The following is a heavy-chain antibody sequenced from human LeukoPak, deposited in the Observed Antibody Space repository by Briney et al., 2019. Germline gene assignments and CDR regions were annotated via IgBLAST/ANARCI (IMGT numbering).Heavy chain of an antibody. J-gene: IGHJ4*02. CDR2: IYTSGST. CDR1: GGSISSGSYS. D-gene: IGHD3-22*01. Sequence: PSETLSLTCTVSGGSISSGSYSWSWIRQPAGKGLEWIGRIYTSGSTNYNPSLKSRVTISVDTSKNQFSLKLSSVTAADTAVYYCAVYYYDSSGYWIDYWGQGTLVTVSS. V-gene: IGHV4-61*02. CDR3: AVYYYDSSGYWIDY.